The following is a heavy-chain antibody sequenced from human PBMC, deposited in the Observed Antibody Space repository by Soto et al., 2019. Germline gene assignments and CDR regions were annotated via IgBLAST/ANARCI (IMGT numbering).Heavy chain of an antibody. CDR3: SRGAYCGGDCYKGYFDY. CDR2: IRSKAYGGTT. CDR1: GFTFGDYA. Sequence: GGSLRLSCTASGFTFGDYAMSWFRQAPGKGPEWGGFIRSKAYGGTTEYAASVKGRFTISRDDSKSIAYQQVNSLKTEDTAVYYCSRGAYCGGDCYKGYFDYWGQGSLVTVSS. J-gene: IGHJ4*02. V-gene: IGHV3-49*03. D-gene: IGHD2-21*02.